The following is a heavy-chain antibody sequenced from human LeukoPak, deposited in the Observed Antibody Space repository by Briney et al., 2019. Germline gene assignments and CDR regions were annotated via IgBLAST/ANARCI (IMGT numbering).Heavy chain of an antibody. D-gene: IGHD3-16*01. CDR2: IYYSGST. CDR1: GGSISSYY. V-gene: IGHV4-59*01. CDR3: ARAPSRRYEGDGYFDY. J-gene: IGHJ4*02. Sequence: SETLSLTYTVSGGSISSYYWSWIRQPPGKGLEWIGYIYYSGSTNYNPSLKSRVTISVDTSKNQFSLKLSSVTAADTAVYYCARAPSRRYEGDGYFDYWGQGTLVTVSS.